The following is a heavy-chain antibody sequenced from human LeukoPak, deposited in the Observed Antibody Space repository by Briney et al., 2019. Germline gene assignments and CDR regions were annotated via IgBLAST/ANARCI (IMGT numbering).Heavy chain of an antibody. Sequence: SETLSLTCTVSGGSISSYYWGWIRQPPGKGMEWIGFMYYSGSTNYNPSLKSRVTISVDTSKNQFSLRLSSVTAADTAVYYCARVVIHYDILTGYYVGNNWFDPWGQGTLVIVSS. CDR1: GGSISSYY. CDR3: ARVVIHYDILTGYYVGNNWFDP. CDR2: MYYSGST. D-gene: IGHD3-9*01. J-gene: IGHJ5*02. V-gene: IGHV4-59*01.